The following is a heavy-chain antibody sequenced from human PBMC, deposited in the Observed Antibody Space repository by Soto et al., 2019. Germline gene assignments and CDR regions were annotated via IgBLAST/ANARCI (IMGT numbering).Heavy chain of an antibody. D-gene: IGHD2-2*01. Sequence: ASVKVSCKGFGYSFMKYGINWVRQAPGQGLEWVGWISPYSGYTHSAQKFHGRLTLTADTAASTAYMELRILRSADTALYYCAREASVLIPAAQPSRFDSWGQGTLVTV. V-gene: IGHV1-18*01. CDR1: GYSFMKYG. CDR2: ISPYSGYT. J-gene: IGHJ4*02. CDR3: AREASVLIPAAQPSRFDS.